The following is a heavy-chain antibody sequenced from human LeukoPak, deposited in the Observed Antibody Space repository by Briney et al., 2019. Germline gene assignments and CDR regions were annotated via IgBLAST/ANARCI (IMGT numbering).Heavy chain of an antibody. CDR3: AKESLVVVAVPEAFDI. CDR2: ISGSGGST. Sequence: PGGSLRLSCAASGFTFSSYAMSWVRQAPGKGLEWVSAISGSGGSTYYADSVKGRFTISRDNSKNTLYLQMNSLRAEDTAVYYCAKESLVVVAVPEAFDILGQGTMVTVSS. J-gene: IGHJ3*02. V-gene: IGHV3-23*01. CDR1: GFTFSSYA. D-gene: IGHD2-15*01.